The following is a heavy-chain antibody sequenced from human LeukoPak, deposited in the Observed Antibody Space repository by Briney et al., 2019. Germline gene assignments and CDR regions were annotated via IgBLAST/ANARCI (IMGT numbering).Heavy chain of an antibody. V-gene: IGHV3-15*01. D-gene: IGHD5-18*01. J-gene: IGHJ4*02. Sequence: GGSLRLSCAASGFTFTNAWMTWVRQAPGKGLEWVGLIKSRTDGGTADYAAPVKGRFTISRDDSKTTLYLQMNSLKAEDTAVYYCTTGAWIQLWLADYWGRGTLVTVSS. CDR3: TTGAWIQLWLADY. CDR2: IKSRTDGGTA. CDR1: GFTFTNAW.